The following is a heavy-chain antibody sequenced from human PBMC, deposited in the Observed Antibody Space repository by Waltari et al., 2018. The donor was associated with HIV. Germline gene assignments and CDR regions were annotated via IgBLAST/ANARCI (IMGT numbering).Heavy chain of an antibody. J-gene: IGHJ4*02. CDR2: IYDSGST. Sequence: QVQLQESGQGLVKPSETLSLTCTVSGGSISSYYWSWIRQPPGKGLEWIGYIYDSGSTNYNPSLKSRVTISVDTSKNQFSLKLSSVTAADTAVYYCARDKRDGGNHRAYFDYWGQGSLVTVSS. D-gene: IGHD2-15*01. V-gene: IGHV4-59*01. CDR3: ARDKRDGGNHRAYFDY. CDR1: GGSISSYY.